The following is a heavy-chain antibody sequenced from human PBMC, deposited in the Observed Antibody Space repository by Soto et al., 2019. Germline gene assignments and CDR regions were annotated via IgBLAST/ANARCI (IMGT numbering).Heavy chain of an antibody. CDR3: ARDSDLRWFDP. J-gene: IGHJ5*02. CDR1: GGTFSSYT. Sequence: SVKVSCKASGGTFSSYTISWVRQAPGQGLEWMGRIIAYHGIANYAQKLQGRVTMTTDKSTSTAYMELRSLRSDDTAVYYCARDSDLRWFDPWGQGTLVTVSS. CDR2: IIAYHGIA. V-gene: IGHV1-69*04.